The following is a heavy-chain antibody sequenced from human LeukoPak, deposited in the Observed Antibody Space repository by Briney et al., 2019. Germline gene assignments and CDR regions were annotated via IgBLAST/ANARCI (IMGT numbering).Heavy chain of an antibody. CDR3: ASESGPYSSSWIDY. CDR1: GFTFSSYA. D-gene: IGHD6-13*01. J-gene: IGHJ4*02. CDR2: ISGSGSGT. Sequence: GGSLRLSCAASGFTFSSYAMSWVRQAPGKGLDWVSGISGSGSGTYYADSVKGRFTISRDNSKNTLYLQMNSLRAEDTAVYYCASESGPYSSSWIDYWGQGTLVTVSS. V-gene: IGHV3-23*01.